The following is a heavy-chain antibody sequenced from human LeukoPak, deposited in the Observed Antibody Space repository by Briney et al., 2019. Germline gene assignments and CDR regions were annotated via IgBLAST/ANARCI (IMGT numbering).Heavy chain of an antibody. V-gene: IGHV5-51*01. J-gene: IGHJ5*02. D-gene: IGHD6-19*01. CDR1: GYSFTHYW. Sequence: GESLKISCKGSGYSFTHYWIGWVRQMPGKGLGWMGIIYPGDSDTRHSPSFQGQVTISADKSISTAYLQWSSLKASDTAKYHCARGGPESSGWYPSWFDPWGQGTLVTVSS. CDR2: IYPGDSDT. CDR3: ARGGPESSGWYPSWFDP.